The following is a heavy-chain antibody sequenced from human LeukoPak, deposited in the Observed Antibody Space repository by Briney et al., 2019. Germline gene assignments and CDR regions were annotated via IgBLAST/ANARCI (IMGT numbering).Heavy chain of an antibody. Sequence: ASVKVSCKAFGYTFPNFGVSWVRQAPGQGLEWMGWISGYNGDTDYAQKLQGRVTMTTDTSTTTAYMELRSLRSDDTAVYYCARQDITMVRGVIIRDYGMDVWGQGTTVTVSS. J-gene: IGHJ6*02. CDR1: GYTFPNFG. V-gene: IGHV1-18*01. CDR3: ARQDITMVRGVIIRDYGMDV. CDR2: ISGYNGDT. D-gene: IGHD3-10*01.